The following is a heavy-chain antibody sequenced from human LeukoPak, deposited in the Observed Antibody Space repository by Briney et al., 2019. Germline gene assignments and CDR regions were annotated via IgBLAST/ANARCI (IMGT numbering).Heavy chain of an antibody. V-gene: IGHV4-61*02. J-gene: IGHJ6*03. CDR3: ARGLTGPTVRYYYNYCMDV. D-gene: IGHD1-1*01. CDR1: GGSISSGGYY. Sequence: PAETLSLTCTVSGGSISSGGYYWSWIRQPAGKGLEWIGRIYTSGSTNHNPSLRSRVTISVDTSKNQFSLKLSSVTAADTAVYYCARGLTGPTVRYYYNYCMDVWGKGITVTISS. CDR2: IYTSGST.